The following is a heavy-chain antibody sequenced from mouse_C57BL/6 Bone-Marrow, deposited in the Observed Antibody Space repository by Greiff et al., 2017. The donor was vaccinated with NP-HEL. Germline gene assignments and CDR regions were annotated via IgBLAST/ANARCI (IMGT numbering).Heavy chain of an antibody. CDR2: IRSKSNNYAT. J-gene: IGHJ2*01. V-gene: IGHV10-1*01. CDR3: VRQGYDGYYLDY. D-gene: IGHD2-3*01. Sequence: EVQLQQSGGGLVQPKGSLKLSCAASGFSFNTYAMNWVRQAPGKGLEWVARIRSKSNNYATYYADSLKDRFTISRDDSESMLYLQRNNLKTEDTAMYYCVRQGYDGYYLDYWGQGTTLTVSS. CDR1: GFSFNTYA.